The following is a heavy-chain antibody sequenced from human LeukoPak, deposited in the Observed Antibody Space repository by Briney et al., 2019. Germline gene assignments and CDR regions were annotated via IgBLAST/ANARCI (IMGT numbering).Heavy chain of an antibody. V-gene: IGHV4-59*06. CDR1: GGSISSYY. J-gene: IGHJ4*02. CDR2: IYYSGST. CDR3: ARVALWFGESLEDY. Sequence: SETLSLTCTVSGGSISSYYWSWIRQHPGKGLEWIGYIYYSGSTYYNPSLKSRVIISVDTSKNQFSLKLSSVTAADTAVYYCARVALWFGESLEDYWGQGTLVTVSS. D-gene: IGHD3-10*01.